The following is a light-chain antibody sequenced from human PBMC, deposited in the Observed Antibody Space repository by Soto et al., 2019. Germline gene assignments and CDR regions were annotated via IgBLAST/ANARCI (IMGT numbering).Light chain of an antibody. J-gene: IGKJ4*01. V-gene: IGKV3-11*01. CDR1: QSVSSY. CDR3: QHRSSWPLT. Sequence: EIMLTQSPAPLSLSPGERATLSCRASQSVSSYLVWYQQNPGQAPRLLIYDASNRATGIPARFSGRGSVTDFTPTISSLEREDFAVYYCQHRSSWPLTFGGGTKVEIK. CDR2: DAS.